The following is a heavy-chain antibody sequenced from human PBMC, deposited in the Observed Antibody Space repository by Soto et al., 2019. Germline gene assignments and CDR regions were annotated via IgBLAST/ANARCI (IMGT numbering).Heavy chain of an antibody. CDR3: AHRLSLSGSSWYVFDY. Sequence: SGPTLVNPTETLTLTCTFSGFSLSSGVGVGWVRQPPGKALEWLAVIYWDNDKRSSPSLKSRLTITKDTSKNQVVLTMTNMDPVDTATYYCAHRLSLSGSSWYVFDYWGQGTLVTVSS. V-gene: IGHV2-5*02. CDR2: IYWDNDK. D-gene: IGHD6-13*01. J-gene: IGHJ4*02. CDR1: GFSLSSGVG.